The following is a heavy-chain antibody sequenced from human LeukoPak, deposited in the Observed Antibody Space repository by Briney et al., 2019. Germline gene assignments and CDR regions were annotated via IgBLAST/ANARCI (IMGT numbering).Heavy chain of an antibody. Sequence: GGPRRLSCAASGFTFRSYGMPGGRQAPGKGLGGGAVILYVGSNKYYADSVKGRFTISRDNSKNTLYLQMNSLRAEGTAVYYCARDSNSSSWYNFDYWGQGTLVTVSS. CDR3: ARDSNSSSWYNFDY. CDR2: ILYVGSNK. V-gene: IGHV3-33*01. CDR1: GFTFRSYG. J-gene: IGHJ4*02. D-gene: IGHD6-13*01.